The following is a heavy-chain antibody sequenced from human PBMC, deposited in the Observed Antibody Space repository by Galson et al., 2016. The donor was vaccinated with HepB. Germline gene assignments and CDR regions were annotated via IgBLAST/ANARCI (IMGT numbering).Heavy chain of an antibody. CDR2: INAGNDNT. D-gene: IGHD1-26*01. V-gene: IGHV1-3*01. CDR1: GYTFSSYA. J-gene: IGHJ3*02. CDR3: AGAPPYSANYFHAFDI. Sequence: SVKVSCKASGYTFSSYAIHWVRQAPGQRLEWMGWINAGNDNTKYSQRFQGRVTITRDTSASTAYMELSSLRSEDTAAYYCAGAPPYSANYFHAFDIWGQGTLVTVSS.